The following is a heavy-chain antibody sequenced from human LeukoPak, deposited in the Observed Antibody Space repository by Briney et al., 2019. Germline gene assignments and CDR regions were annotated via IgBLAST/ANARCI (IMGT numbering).Heavy chain of an antibody. J-gene: IGHJ4*02. CDR2: ITSSSRYI. CDR3: ARDHYGDYGFDY. CDR1: GFAFSSYS. Sequence: TTGGPLRLSCAASGFAFSSYSINWVRQAPGKGLEWVSSITSSSRYIYYADSVKGRFTISRDNAKNSLYLQMNSLRAEDTAVYYCARDHYGDYGFDYWGQGTLVTVSS. D-gene: IGHD4-17*01. V-gene: IGHV3-21*01.